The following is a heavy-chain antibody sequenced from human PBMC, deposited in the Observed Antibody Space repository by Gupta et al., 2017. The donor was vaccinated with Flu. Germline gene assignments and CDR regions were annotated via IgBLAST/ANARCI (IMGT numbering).Heavy chain of an antibody. J-gene: IGHJ5*02. V-gene: IGHV4-34*01. D-gene: IGHD6-6*01. Sequence: FRQPPGKGLEWIGEINHSGSTNYNPSLKSRVTISVDTSKNQFSLKLSSVTAADTAVYYCARGRPRSSSSIGPRLKNWFDPWGQGTLVTVSS. CDR2: INHSGST. CDR3: ARGRPRSSSSIGPRLKNWFDP.